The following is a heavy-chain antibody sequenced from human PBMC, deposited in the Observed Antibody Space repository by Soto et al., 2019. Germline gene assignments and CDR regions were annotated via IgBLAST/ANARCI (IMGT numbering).Heavy chain of an antibody. V-gene: IGHV3-23*01. CDR1: GFTFGNYA. D-gene: IGHD2-15*01. J-gene: IGHJ5*02. Sequence: QAGGSLRLSCVGSGFTFGNYAMSWVRQAPGKGLEWVSSITGIDGRTYYADSVKGRFTISRDNPKNTLYLQMNNLRAEDTAMFYCAKDRGPYCSGGICYPPYWFDPWGQGPQVTVYS. CDR3: AKDRGPYCSGGICYPPYWFDP. CDR2: ITGIDGRT.